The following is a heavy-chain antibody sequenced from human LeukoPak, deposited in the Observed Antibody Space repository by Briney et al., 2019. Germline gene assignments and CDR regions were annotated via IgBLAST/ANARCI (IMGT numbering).Heavy chain of an antibody. CDR3: TRGASLTYYYDSSGFFSFDY. V-gene: IGHV1-2*02. Sequence: ASVKVSCKASEYTFTGYYIHWVRQAPGQGLEWMGWINPKSRGTDYAQKFRGRVALTRDKPISTVYMELNALRSDDTAVYYCTRGASLTYYYDSSGFFSFDYWGQGTQVTVSS. D-gene: IGHD3-22*01. CDR2: INPKSRGT. CDR1: EYTFTGYY. J-gene: IGHJ4*02.